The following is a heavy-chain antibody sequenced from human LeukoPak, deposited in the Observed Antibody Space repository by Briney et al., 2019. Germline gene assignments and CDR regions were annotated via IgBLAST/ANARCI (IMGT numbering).Heavy chain of an antibody. D-gene: IGHD6-25*01. CDR3: ARDWKRRLATDFGMGG. CDR1: GSTFTAYY. V-gene: IGHV1-2*07. Sequence: GAPLKPSCKASGSTFTAYYMLFAREAPAQGLEGMGWINPNRGGTKYAHKIQRTAAMTMEKSSSTAYKELSRLRSDDPAVYYCARDWKRRLATDFGMGGWGKGATVSV. CDR2: INPNRGGT. J-gene: IGHJ6*04.